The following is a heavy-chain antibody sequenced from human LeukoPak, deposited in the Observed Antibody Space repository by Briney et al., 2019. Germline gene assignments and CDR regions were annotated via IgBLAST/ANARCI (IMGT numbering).Heavy chain of an antibody. V-gene: IGHV4-39*07. J-gene: IGHJ3*02. CDR3: ARDDKGDFWSGRGYAFDI. D-gene: IGHD3-3*01. Sequence: SETLSLTCTVSGGSISSSSYSWGWIRQPPGKGLEWIGNIYYTGSTYYNPSLKSRVTISVDTSKNQFSLKLSSVTAADTAVYYCARDDKGDFWSGRGYAFDIWGQGTMVTVSS. CDR2: IYYTGST. CDR1: GGSISSSSYS.